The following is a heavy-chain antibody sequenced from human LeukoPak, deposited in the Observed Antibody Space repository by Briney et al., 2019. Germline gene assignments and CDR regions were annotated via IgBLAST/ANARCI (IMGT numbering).Heavy chain of an antibody. CDR1: GGSISSYY. Sequence: SETLSLTCTVSGGSISSYYWGWIRQPPGKGLEWIGHIHCSVTTNYNPSLKSRVTMSLDTSKNQFSLKLTSVTAADTAIYFCARWGTYWGQGILVTVSS. J-gene: IGHJ4*02. D-gene: IGHD7-27*01. CDR3: ARWGTY. CDR2: IHCSVTT. V-gene: IGHV4-59*01.